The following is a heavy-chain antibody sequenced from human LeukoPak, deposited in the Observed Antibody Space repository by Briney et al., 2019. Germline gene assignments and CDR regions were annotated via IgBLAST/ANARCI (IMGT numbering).Heavy chain of an antibody. J-gene: IGHJ4*02. CDR1: GYTFTSYD. D-gene: IGHD6-13*01. CDR2: MNPNSGNT. V-gene: IGHV1-8*03. Sequence: ASVKVSCKASGYTFTSYDINWVRQSTGQGLEWMGWMNPNSGNTGYAQKFQGRVTITRNTSISTAYMELSSLRSEDTAVYYCARGRGIAAAEVDYWGQGTLVTVSS. CDR3: ARGRGIAAAEVDY.